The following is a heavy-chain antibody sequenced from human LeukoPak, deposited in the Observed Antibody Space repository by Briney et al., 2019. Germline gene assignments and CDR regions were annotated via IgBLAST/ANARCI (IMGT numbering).Heavy chain of an antibody. CDR2: IYHSGST. CDR3: ARDYGAAAALIDP. D-gene: IGHD6-13*01. CDR1: GYSISSGYY. V-gene: IGHV4-38-2*02. Sequence: PSETLSLTCTVSGYSISSGYYWGWIRQPPGKGLEWIGSIYHSGSTYYNPSLKSRVTISVDTSKNQFSLKLSSVTAADTAVYYCARDYGAAAALIDPWGQGTLVTVSS. J-gene: IGHJ5*02.